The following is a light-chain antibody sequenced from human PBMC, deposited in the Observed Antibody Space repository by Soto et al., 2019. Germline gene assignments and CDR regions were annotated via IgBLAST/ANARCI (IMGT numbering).Light chain of an antibody. CDR1: QSISSW. CDR3: LQYNSYSWT. Sequence: DIQMTQSPSTLSASVGDRVTITCRASQSISSWLAWYQQKPGKAPKLLIYKASSLESGVPSRFSGSGSGTEFTLPISSLQPDDFATYYCLQYNSYSWTFRQGTKVAIK. V-gene: IGKV1-5*03. CDR2: KAS. J-gene: IGKJ1*01.